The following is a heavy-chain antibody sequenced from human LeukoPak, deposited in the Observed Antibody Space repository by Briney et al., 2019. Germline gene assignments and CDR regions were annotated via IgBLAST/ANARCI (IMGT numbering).Heavy chain of an antibody. D-gene: IGHD6-19*01. CDR2: ISSSGRYL. J-gene: IGHJ4*02. CDR1: GFTFRSDS. Sequence: SGGSLRLSCAASGFTFRSDSMNWVRQAPGKGLEWVSSISSSGRYLFYADSVKGRFSSSRDNAKNSLYLQMNSLRAEDTAVYYCARGGGGWYYFDYWGQGTLVTVSS. CDR3: ARGGGGWYYFDY. V-gene: IGHV3-21*01.